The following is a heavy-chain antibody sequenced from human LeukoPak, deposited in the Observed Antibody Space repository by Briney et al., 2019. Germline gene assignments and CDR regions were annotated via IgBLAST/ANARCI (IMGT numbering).Heavy chain of an antibody. CDR3: ARDYYDSGAFDI. V-gene: IGHV3-53*01. CDR2: VYSGGST. D-gene: IGHD3-22*01. CDR1: GFTFSSYN. J-gene: IGHJ3*02. Sequence: PGGSLRLSCAASGFTFSSYNMNWVRQAPGKGLEWVSVVYSGGSTYYADSVKGRFTISRDNSKNTLYLQMNSLRAEDTAVYYCARDYYDSGAFDIWGQGTMVTVS.